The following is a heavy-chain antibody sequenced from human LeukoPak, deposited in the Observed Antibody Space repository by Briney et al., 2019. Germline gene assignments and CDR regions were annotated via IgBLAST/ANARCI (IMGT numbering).Heavy chain of an antibody. CDR2: ISGSGGST. V-gene: IGHV3-23*01. J-gene: IGHJ4*02. CDR1: GFTFSSYA. CDR3: AKDQEFLEWLLSLSPPYYLDY. D-gene: IGHD3-3*01. Sequence: GGSLRLSCAASGFTFSSYAMSWVRQAPGKGLEWVSAISGSGGSTYYADSMKGRFTISRDNSKNTLYLQMNSLRAEDTAVYYCAKDQEFLEWLLSLSPPYYLDYWGQGTLVTVSS.